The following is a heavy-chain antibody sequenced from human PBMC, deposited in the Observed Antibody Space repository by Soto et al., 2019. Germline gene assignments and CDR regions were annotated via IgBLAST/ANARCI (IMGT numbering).Heavy chain of an antibody. J-gene: IGHJ6*02. V-gene: IGHV4-34*01. CDR1: CGSFSGYY. Sequence: PSETLSLTCFVYCGSFSGYYWSWIRQPPGKGLEWVGEINHSGSTNYNPSLKSRVTISVDTSKNQFSLKLSSVTAAETAVYYCARVRIVVVPAAPYYYGMYVWGQGTTVTVSS. CDR2: INHSGST. CDR3: ARVRIVVVPAAPYYYGMYV. D-gene: IGHD2-2*01.